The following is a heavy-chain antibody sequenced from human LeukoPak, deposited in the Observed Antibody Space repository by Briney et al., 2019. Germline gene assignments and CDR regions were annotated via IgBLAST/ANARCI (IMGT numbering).Heavy chain of an antibody. CDR3: ARIAVAGPFDAFDI. CDR1: GFTFSSYA. Sequence: PGGSLRLSCAASGFTFSSYAIHWVRQAPGKGLEWVAVISYDGSNKYYGDSVKGRFTVSRDNSKNTVYLQMNSLRAEDMAVYYCARIAVAGPFDAFDIWGQGTMVTVSS. D-gene: IGHD6-19*01. J-gene: IGHJ3*02. CDR2: ISYDGSNK. V-gene: IGHV3-30*03.